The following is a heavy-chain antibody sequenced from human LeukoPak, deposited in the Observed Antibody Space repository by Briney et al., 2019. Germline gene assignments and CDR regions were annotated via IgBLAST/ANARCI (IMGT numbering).Heavy chain of an antibody. D-gene: IGHD1-7*01. V-gene: IGHV4-34*01. J-gene: IGHJ6*03. CDR3: ARRWNYGRNYYIDV. CDR2: INGSGTI. Sequence: SETLSLTCAVYGGSFSNYYWSWIRQPPGKGLEWIGGINGSGTINYNPSLMSRVTISVDKSKNQFSLKLSSVTAADTAVYYCARRWNYGRNYYIDVWGKGATVSVSS. CDR1: GGSFSNYY.